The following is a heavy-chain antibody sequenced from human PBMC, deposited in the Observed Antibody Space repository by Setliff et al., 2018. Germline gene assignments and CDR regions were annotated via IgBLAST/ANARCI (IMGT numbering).Heavy chain of an antibody. CDR1: GGSFNVYF. J-gene: IGHJ3*01. D-gene: IGHD3-22*01. V-gene: IGHV4-34*01. CDR3: ARLYHNDNSADFRRAPFDV. CDR2: ISHSGST. Sequence: SETLSLTCAVYGGSFNVYFWSWIRQPPGKGLEWIGEISHSGSTNYNPSLMSRVSISVDTSKNQFSRKLKYVTAADTAVYYCARLYHNDNSADFRRAPFDVWGQGRMVTVSS.